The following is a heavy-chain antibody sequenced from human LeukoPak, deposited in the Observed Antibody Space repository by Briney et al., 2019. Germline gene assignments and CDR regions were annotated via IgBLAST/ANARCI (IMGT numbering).Heavy chain of an antibody. CDR2: MNPYSTNT. V-gene: IGHV1-8*01. D-gene: IGHD2/OR15-2a*01. CDR1: GYTFANYD. CDR3: ARATRGDLLSEF. Sequence: ASVKVSCKTSGYTFANYDITWVRQVPGRGLEWMGWMNPYSTNTGYARQFQGRLSMTRDISITTAYMELSSLRSEDTAVYYCARATRGDLLSEFWGQGSLITVSS. J-gene: IGHJ4*02.